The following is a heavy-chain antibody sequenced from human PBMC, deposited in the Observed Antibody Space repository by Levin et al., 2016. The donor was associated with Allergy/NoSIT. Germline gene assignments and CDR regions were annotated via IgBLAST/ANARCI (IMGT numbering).Heavy chain of an antibody. CDR2: IWYDGSNK. D-gene: IGHD3-3*01. V-gene: IGHV3-33*01. J-gene: IGHJ6*03. CDR3: ARDFQAYYDFWSGYPTSYYYYMDV. Sequence: VRQAPGKGLEWVAVIWYDGSNKYYADSVKGRFTISRDNSKNTLYLQMNSLRAEDTAVYYCARDFQAYYDFWSGYPTSYYYYMDVWGKGTTVTVSS.